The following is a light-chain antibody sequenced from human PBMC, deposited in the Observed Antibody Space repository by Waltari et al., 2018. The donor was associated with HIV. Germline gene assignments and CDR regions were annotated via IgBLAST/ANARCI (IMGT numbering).Light chain of an antibody. CDR2: GNS. V-gene: IGLV1-40*01. CDR3: QSYDSSLSGPWV. CDR1: SSTIGAGYD. J-gene: IGLJ3*02. Sequence: QSVLTQPPSVSGAPGQRVTISCPGSSSTIGAGYDVHWYQQLPGTAPKLLIYGNSNRPSGVPDRFSGSKSGTSASLAITGLQAEDEADYYCQSYDSSLSGPWVFGGGTKLTVL.